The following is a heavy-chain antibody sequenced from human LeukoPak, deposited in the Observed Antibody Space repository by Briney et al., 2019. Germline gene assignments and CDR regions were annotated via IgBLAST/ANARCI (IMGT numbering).Heavy chain of an antibody. Sequence: GGSLRLSCAASGFTFSSYAMHWVRQAPGKGLEWVAVISYDGSNKYYADSVKGRFTISRDNSKNALYLQMNSLRAEDTAVYYCARDQYRRGAIDYWGQGTLVTVSS. D-gene: IGHD5-12*01. CDR2: ISYDGSNK. CDR3: ARDQYRRGAIDY. J-gene: IGHJ4*02. CDR1: GFTFSSYA. V-gene: IGHV3-30*14.